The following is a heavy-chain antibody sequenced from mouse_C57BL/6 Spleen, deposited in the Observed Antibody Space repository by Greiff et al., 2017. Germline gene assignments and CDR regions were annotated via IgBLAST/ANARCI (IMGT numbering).Heavy chain of an antibody. D-gene: IGHD2-2*01. V-gene: IGHV1-18*01. CDR1: GYTFTDYN. CDR3: ARSIYYGNDDAMDY. J-gene: IGHJ4*01. CDR2: INPNNGGT. Sequence: EVQLQQSGPELVKPGASVKIPCKASGYTFTDYNLDWVKQSHGKSLEWIGDINPNNGGTIYNQKFKGKATLTVDKSSSTAYMELRSLTSEDTAVYYCARSIYYGNDDAMDYWGQGTSVTVSS.